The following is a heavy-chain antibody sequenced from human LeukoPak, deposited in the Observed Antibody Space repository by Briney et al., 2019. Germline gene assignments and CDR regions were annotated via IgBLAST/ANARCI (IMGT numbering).Heavy chain of an antibody. CDR1: GFTFSSYS. J-gene: IGHJ5*02. V-gene: IGHV3-21*04. CDR2: ISSSSSYI. D-gene: IGHD4-17*01. Sequence: GGSLRLSCAASGFTFSSYSMNGVRQAPGKGLEWVSSISSSSSYIYYADSVKGRFTISRDNAKNSLYLQMNSLRAEDTAVYYCALPGGDYVSWFDPWGQGTLVTVSS. CDR3: ALPGGDYVSWFDP.